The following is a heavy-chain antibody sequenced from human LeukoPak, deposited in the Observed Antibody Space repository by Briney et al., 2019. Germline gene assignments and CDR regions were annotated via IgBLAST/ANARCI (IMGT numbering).Heavy chain of an antibody. CDR1: GFTFSSYG. Sequence: GGSLRLSCAASGFTFSSYGMSWVRQAPGKGLEWVSAIGGRDGSTYYAGSVKGRFTISRDNSKNTLYVQMNSLRAEDTAVYYCAKGHYYGSGSLDYWGQGTLVTVSS. V-gene: IGHV3-23*01. CDR3: AKGHYYGSGSLDY. J-gene: IGHJ4*02. CDR2: IGGRDGST. D-gene: IGHD3-10*01.